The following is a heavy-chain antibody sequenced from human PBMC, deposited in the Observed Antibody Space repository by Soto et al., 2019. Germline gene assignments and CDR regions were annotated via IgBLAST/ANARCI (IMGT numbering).Heavy chain of an antibody. CDR1: AYTFTSYA. D-gene: IGHD2-8*02. Sequence: ASVKVSCKASAYTFTSYAMHWVRQAPGQRLEWMGWFNAGNGNTNYSQKFQGRVTITRDTSASTAYMELSSLRSEDTAVYYCASVVAYANLPYYFYYRGQGTLVTVSS. CDR3: ASVVAYANLPYYFYY. J-gene: IGHJ4*02. V-gene: IGHV1-3*01. CDR2: FNAGNGNT.